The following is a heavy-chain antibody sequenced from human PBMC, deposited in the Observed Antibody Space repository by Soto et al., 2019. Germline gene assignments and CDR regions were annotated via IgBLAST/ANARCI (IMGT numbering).Heavy chain of an antibody. D-gene: IGHD2-21*02. J-gene: IGHJ2*01. Sequence: QVQLVESGGGVVQPGRSLRLSCAASGFTFSSYGMHWVRQAPGKGLEGGAVISYDGSNKYYADSVKGRFTISSDNSKNPLNLQKNSLRAEDTPVYYCAKDSTGVVTAIGSWYFDLWGRGTLVTVSS. CDR2: ISYDGSNK. CDR1: GFTFSSYG. CDR3: AKDSTGVVTAIGSWYFDL. V-gene: IGHV3-30*18.